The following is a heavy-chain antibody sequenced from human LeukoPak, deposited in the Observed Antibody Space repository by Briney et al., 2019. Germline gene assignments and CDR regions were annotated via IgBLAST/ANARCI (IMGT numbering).Heavy chain of an antibody. V-gene: IGHV4-61*02. Sequence: SQTLSLTCSVSGDSITSGDSYWTWTRQPAGRGLEWIGLIYTSGSTKYNPSLKSRITMSLDTSKNQISLQLNSVTAADTAVYYCAREYSHWGQGTLVTVSS. CDR1: GDSITSGDSY. J-gene: IGHJ4*02. D-gene: IGHD5-12*01. CDR2: IYTSGST. CDR3: AREYSH.